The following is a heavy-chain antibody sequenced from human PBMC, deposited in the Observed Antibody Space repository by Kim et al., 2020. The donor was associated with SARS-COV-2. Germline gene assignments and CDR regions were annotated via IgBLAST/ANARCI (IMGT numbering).Heavy chain of an antibody. CDR3: ARDIRGTWFDP. Sequence: GGSLRLSCVASGFTFSSYAMSWVRQAPGKGLEWVANIKQDGSEKYYIDSVKGRITISRDNAKNLMYLQMSGLRAEDTAVYYCARDIRGTWFDPWGQVTLV. D-gene: IGHD3-16*01. V-gene: IGHV3-7*01. CDR1: GFTFSSYA. CDR2: IKQDGSEK. J-gene: IGHJ5*02.